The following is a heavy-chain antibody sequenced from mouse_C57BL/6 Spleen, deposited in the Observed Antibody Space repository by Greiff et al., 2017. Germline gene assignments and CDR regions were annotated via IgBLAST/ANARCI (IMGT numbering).Heavy chain of an antibody. V-gene: IGHV5-4*01. CDR1: GFTFSSYA. J-gene: IGHJ4*01. CDR3: ARDGYDYGSRVYAMDY. CDR2: ISDGGSYT. Sequence: EVKLVESGGGLVKPGGSLKLSCAASGFTFSSYAMSWVRQTPEKRLEWVATISDGGSYTYYPDNVKGRFTISRDNAKNNLYLQMSHLKSEDTAMYYCARDGYDYGSRVYAMDYWGQGTSVTVSS. D-gene: IGHD1-1*01.